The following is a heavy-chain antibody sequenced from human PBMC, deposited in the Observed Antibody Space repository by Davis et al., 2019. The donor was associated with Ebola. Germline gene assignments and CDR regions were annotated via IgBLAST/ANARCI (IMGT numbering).Heavy chain of an antibody. CDR3: ARGVYDILTGYLDG. CDR2: INHSGST. CDR1: AWSFSGYY. J-gene: IGHJ6*02. V-gene: IGHV4-34*01. Sequence: SETLSLTCAVYAWSFSGYYWSWIRQPPGKGLEWIGEINHSGSTNYNPSLKSRVTISVDTSKNQFSLKLSSVTAADTAVYYCARGVYDILTGYLDGWGQGNTVTVSS. D-gene: IGHD3-9*01.